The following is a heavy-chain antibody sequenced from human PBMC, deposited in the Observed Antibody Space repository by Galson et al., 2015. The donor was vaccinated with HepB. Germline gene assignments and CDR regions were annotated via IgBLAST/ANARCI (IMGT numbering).Heavy chain of an antibody. D-gene: IGHD2-21*01. CDR2: ISSSSSYI. Sequence: SLRLSCAASGFTFSSYSMNWVRQAPGKGLEWVSSISSSSSYIYYADSVKGRFTISRDNAKNSLYLQMNSLRAEDTAVYHCARDRSRDIVEGYYFDYWGQGTLVTVSS. V-gene: IGHV3-21*01. CDR3: ARDRSRDIVEGYYFDY. CDR1: GFTFSSYS. J-gene: IGHJ4*02.